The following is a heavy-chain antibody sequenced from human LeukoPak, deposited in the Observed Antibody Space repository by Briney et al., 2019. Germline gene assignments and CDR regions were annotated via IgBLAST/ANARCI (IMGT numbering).Heavy chain of an antibody. CDR1: GFTFTSYS. J-gene: IGHJ4*02. CDR2: ISGGGGST. CDR3: ANVASGNEY. D-gene: IGHD2-15*01. Sequence: PGGSLRLSCAASGFTFTSYSMNWVRQAPGKGLEWVSTISGGGGSTYYAGSVKGRFTISRDNSKNTLYLQMNSLRAEDTAVYYCANVASGNEYWGQGTLVTVSS. V-gene: IGHV3-23*01.